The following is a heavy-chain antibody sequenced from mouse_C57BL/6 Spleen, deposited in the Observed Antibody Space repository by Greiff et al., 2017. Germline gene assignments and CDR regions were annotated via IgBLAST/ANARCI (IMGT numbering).Heavy chain of an antibody. D-gene: IGHD2-3*01. CDR3: ARDPLYDGLYYFDY. CDR1: GFTFSSYA. CDR2: ISDGGSYT. Sequence: EVQGVESGGGLVKPGGSLKLSCAASGFTFSSYAMSWVRQTPEKRLEWVATISDGGSYTYYPDNVKGRFTISRDNAKNNLYLQMSHLKSEDTAMYYCARDPLYDGLYYFDYWGQGTTLTVSS. V-gene: IGHV5-4*01. J-gene: IGHJ2*01.